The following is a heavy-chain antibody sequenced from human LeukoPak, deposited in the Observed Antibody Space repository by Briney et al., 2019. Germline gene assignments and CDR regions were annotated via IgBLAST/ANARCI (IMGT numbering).Heavy chain of an antibody. CDR2: ISSSSSTI. V-gene: IGHV3-48*01. D-gene: IGHD6-19*01. CDR1: GFTFSSYS. Sequence: PGGSLRLSCAASGFTFSSYSMNWVRQAPGKGLEWVSYISSSSSTIYYADSVKGRFTISRDNAKNSLYLQMNSLRAEDTAVYYCASLPSGHPFDYWGQGTLVTVSS. CDR3: ASLPSGHPFDY. J-gene: IGHJ4*02.